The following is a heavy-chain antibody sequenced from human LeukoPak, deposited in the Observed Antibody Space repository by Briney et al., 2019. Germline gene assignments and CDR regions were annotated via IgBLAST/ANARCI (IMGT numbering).Heavy chain of an antibody. CDR3: AKDRLLNCRGDCYIFDY. CDR2: ISGSGGST. J-gene: IGHJ4*02. D-gene: IGHD2-21*02. CDR1: GFTFSNYA. Sequence: GGSLRLSCAASGFTFSNYALSWVRQAPGKGLEWVSDISGSGGSTYYADSVKGRFSISRDSSKNTLYLQVNGLRTEDTAVYYCAKDRLLNCRGDCYIFDYWGQGTVVTVSS. V-gene: IGHV3-23*01.